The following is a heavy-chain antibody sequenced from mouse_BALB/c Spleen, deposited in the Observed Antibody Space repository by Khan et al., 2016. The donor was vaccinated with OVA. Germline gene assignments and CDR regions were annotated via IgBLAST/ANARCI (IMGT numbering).Heavy chain of an antibody. CDR2: INTHSGVP. J-gene: IGHJ4*01. CDR1: GYTFTTAG. D-gene: IGHD2-14*01. Sequence: QIQLVQSGPELKKPGETVRISCKASGYTFTTAGMQWVQKMPGKGLKWIGWINTHSGVPKYAEDFKGRFAFSLETSANTANLQITNLKNEDTATYFGARGGAAYYRYDGGAMDYWGQGTSVTVSS. V-gene: IGHV9-4*02. CDR3: ARGGAAYYRYDGGAMDY.